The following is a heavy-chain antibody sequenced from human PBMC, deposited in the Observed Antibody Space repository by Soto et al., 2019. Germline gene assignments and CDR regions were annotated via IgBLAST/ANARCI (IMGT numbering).Heavy chain of an antibody. CDR2: IDPSDSYT. Sequence: GESLKISCKGSGYSFTSYWINWVRQMPGKGLEWMGRIDPSDSYTNYSPSFQGRVTISTDKSLNTAYLQWSSLKASDTAMYYCAGREHHYVMDVWGQGTTVTVSS. CDR3: AGREHHYVMDV. V-gene: IGHV5-10-1*01. CDR1: GYSFTSYW. J-gene: IGHJ6*02.